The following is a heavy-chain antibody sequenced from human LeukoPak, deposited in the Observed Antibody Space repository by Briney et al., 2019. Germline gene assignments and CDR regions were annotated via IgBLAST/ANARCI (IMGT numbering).Heavy chain of an antibody. CDR1: GGSISSYY. J-gene: IGHJ4*02. CDR2: IYYSGST. CDR3: ARAARVWELLGYYFDY. D-gene: IGHD1-26*01. Sequence: SETLSLACTVSGGSISSYYWSWIRQPPGKGLEWIGYIYYSGSTNYNPSLKSRVTISVDTSKNQFSLKLSSVTAADTAVYYCARAARVWELLGYYFDYWGQGTLVTVSS. V-gene: IGHV4-59*01.